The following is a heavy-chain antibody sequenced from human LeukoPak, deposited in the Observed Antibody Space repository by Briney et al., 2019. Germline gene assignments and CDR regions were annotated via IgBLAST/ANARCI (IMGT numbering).Heavy chain of an antibody. CDR1: GFTFSSYG. CDR3: AKERPSSGYFDYFDY. Sequence: RSLRLSCAASGFTFSSYGMHWVRQAPGKGLEWVAVISYDGSNKYYADSVKGRFTISRDNSKNTLYLQMNSLRAEDTAVYYCAKERPSSGYFDYFDYWGQGTLVTVSS. CDR2: ISYDGSNK. J-gene: IGHJ4*02. D-gene: IGHD3-22*01. V-gene: IGHV3-30*18.